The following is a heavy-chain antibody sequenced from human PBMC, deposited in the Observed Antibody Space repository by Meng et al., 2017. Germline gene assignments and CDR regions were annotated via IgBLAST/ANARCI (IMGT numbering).Heavy chain of an antibody. J-gene: IGHJ4*02. V-gene: IGHV3-7*01. CDR2: IKQDGSEK. CDR3: ARDRRIYDSSGYYSSVNVIFDY. Sequence: GESLKISCAASGFTFSSYWMSWVRQAPGKGLEWVANIKQDGSEKYYVDSVKGRFTISRDNAKNSLYLQMNSLRAEDTAVYYCARDRRIYDSSGYYSSVNVIFDYWGQGTLVTVSS. D-gene: IGHD3-22*01. CDR1: GFTFSSYW.